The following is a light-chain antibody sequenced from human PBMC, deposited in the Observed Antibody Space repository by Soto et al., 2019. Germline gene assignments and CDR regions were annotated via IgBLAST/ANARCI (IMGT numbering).Light chain of an antibody. CDR1: SGSIASNY. J-gene: IGLJ2*01. Sequence: NFMLTQPHSVSESPGKTVTISCTRSSGSIASNYVQWYQQRPGSAPTTVICEDNQRPSGVPDRFSGSIDSSSNSASLTISGLKTEDEADYYCQSYDSSTLVFGGGTKLTVL. V-gene: IGLV6-57*03. CDR2: EDN. CDR3: QSYDSSTLV.